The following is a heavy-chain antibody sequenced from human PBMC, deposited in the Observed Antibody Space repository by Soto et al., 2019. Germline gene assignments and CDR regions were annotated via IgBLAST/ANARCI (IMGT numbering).Heavy chain of an antibody. CDR2: IIPIFGTA. D-gene: IGHD3-22*01. CDR1: GGTFSSYA. V-gene: IGHV1-69*01. CDR3: AIGTYSYDSIGYYGAFEI. Sequence: QVQLVQSGAEVKKPGSSVKLSCKASGGTFSSYAMNWVRQAPGQGLEWMGGIIPIFGTANNAQKFQGRVTITADESTSTAYMELSSLRSADTAVYYCAIGTYSYDSIGYYGAFEIWGQGTMVTVSS. J-gene: IGHJ3*02.